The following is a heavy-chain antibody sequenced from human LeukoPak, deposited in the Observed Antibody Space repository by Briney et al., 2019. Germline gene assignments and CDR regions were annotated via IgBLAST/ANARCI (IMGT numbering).Heavy chain of an antibody. Sequence: GGSLRLSCAASGFTFSSYGMHWVRQAPGKGLEWVAFIRYDGSNKYYADSVKGRFTISRDNSKNTLYLQMNSLRAEDTAVYYCAKDYIVQWEGYYYYYMDVWGKGTTVTVSS. D-gene: IGHD1-26*01. CDR2: IRYDGSNK. CDR3: AKDYIVQWEGYYYYYMDV. CDR1: GFTFSSYG. J-gene: IGHJ6*03. V-gene: IGHV3-30*02.